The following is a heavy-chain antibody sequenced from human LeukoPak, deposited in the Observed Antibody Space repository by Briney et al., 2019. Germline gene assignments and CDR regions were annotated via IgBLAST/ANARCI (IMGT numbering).Heavy chain of an antibody. CDR1: GFTFSSYW. CDR2: IKQDGSEK. V-gene: IGHV3-7*01. J-gene: IGHJ4*02. Sequence: QPGGSLRLSCAASGFTFSSYWMSWVRQAPGKGLEWVANIKQDGSEKYYVDSVKGRFTISRDNAKNSLYLQMNSLRAEDTAVYYCARAFDYYGSGSYGIDYWGQGTLVTVSS. CDR3: ARAFDYYGSGSYGIDY. D-gene: IGHD3-10*01.